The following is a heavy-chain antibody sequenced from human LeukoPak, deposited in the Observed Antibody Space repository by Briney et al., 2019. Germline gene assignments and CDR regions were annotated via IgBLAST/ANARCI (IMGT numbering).Heavy chain of an antibody. D-gene: IGHD5-12*01. CDR2: INPSGGST. CDR3: ARGDLSGYDPANPHWFDP. Sequence: ASVKVSCKASGYTFTSYYMHWVRQAPGQGLEWMGIINPSGGSTSYAQKFQGRVTMTRDMSTSTVYMELSSLRSEDTAVYYCARGDLSGYDPANPHWFDPWGQGTLVTVSS. J-gene: IGHJ5*02. CDR1: GYTFTSYY. V-gene: IGHV1-46*01.